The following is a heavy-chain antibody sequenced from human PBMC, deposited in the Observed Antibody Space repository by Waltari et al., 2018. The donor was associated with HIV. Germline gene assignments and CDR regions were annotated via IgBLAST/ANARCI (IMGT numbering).Heavy chain of an antibody. V-gene: IGHV3-9*02. CDR2: ISWNSGSI. Sequence: EVQLVESGGGLVQPGRSLRLSCAASGFTSEDDARHWVRQAPGKGLEWVSGISWNSGSIGYADSVKGRFTISRDNAKNSLYLQMNSLRAEDTALYYCAKGSVGYSSSSNFDYWGQGTLVTVSS. J-gene: IGHJ4*02. CDR3: AKGSVGYSSSSNFDY. CDR1: GFTSEDDA. D-gene: IGHD6-6*01.